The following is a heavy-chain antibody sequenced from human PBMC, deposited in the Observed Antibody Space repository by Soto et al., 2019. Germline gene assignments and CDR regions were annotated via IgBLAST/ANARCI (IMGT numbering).Heavy chain of an antibody. CDR2: ISYDGSDK. CDR1: GFTFSSYG. CDR3: AKDIYRSHPEPDY. D-gene: IGHD6-13*01. J-gene: IGHJ4*02. V-gene: IGHV3-30*18. Sequence: PGGSLRLSCAASGFTFSSYGMHWVRQAPGKGLEWVAVISYDGSDKYYADSVKGRFTISRDNSKNTLYLQMNSLRAEDTAAYYCAKDIYRSHPEPDYWGQGNLVTV.